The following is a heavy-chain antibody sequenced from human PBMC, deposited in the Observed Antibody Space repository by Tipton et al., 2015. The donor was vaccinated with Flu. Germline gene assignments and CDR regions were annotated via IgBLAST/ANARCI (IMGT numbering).Heavy chain of an antibody. CDR1: GGSISSSSYY. Sequence: TLSLTCTVSGGSISSSSYYWGWMRQPPGKGLGWLGTIFYSVSTYYNPSLKRRVTLSVDTSTNQFSLKLSAVTAADTAVYYCARVGVVTPFDYWGQGTLVTVSA. D-gene: IGHD4-23*01. J-gene: IGHJ4*02. CDR2: IFYSVST. V-gene: IGHV4-39*07. CDR3: ARVGVVTPFDY.